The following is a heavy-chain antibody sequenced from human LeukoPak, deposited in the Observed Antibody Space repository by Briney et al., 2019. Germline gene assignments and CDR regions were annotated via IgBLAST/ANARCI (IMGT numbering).Heavy chain of an antibody. CDR2: MNPHSGET. CDR3: ARGMDAEAFQN. J-gene: IGHJ1*01. CDR1: GYRFTAYP. D-gene: IGHD2-2*03. V-gene: IGHV1-2*02. Sequence: ASVKVSCKTSGYRFTAYPLHWVRQAPGQGLEWLGWMNPHSGETSNAQKFQGRVTMTRDTSISVAYMELSSLISDDTAVYYCARGMDAEAFQNWGQGTLVTVSS.